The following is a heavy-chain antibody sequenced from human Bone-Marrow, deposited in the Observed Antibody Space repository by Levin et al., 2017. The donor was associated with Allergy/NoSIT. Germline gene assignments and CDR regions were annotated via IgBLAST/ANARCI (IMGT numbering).Heavy chain of an antibody. Sequence: GGSLRLSCAASGFTFSSYSMNWVRQAPGKGLDWVSSITSSSSYIYYADSVKGRFTISRDNAKNSLYLQVNSLRAEDTAVYYCAGKPLSSWLYWYFDVWGRGTLVTVSS. J-gene: IGHJ2*01. CDR1: GFTFSSYS. D-gene: IGHD6-13*01. V-gene: IGHV3-21*01. CDR2: ITSSSSYI. CDR3: AGKPLSSWLYWYFDV.